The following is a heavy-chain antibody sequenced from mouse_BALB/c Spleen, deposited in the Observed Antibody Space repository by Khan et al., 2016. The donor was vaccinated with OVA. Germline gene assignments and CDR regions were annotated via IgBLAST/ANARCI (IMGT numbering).Heavy chain of an antibody. CDR3: ARQPYYYYNVMDY. CDR1: GFSLTNYG. CDR2: IWSDGST. J-gene: IGHJ4*01. D-gene: IGHD2-10*01. Sequence: QVQLKESGPGLVAPSQSLSITCTISGFSLTNYGVHWVRQPPGKGLEWLVVIWSDGSTTYNSALKSRLTITKDNSKSQVFLKMNSLQTDDTAIYFCARQPYYYYNVMDYWGQGTSVTVSS. V-gene: IGHV2-6-1*01.